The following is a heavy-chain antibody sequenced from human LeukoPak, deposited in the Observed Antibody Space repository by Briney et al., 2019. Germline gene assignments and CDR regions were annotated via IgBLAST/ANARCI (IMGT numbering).Heavy chain of an antibody. CDR3: AIKDFGDAFDI. CDR1: GFTFSSYA. D-gene: IGHD3-16*01. CDR2: IYYSGST. Sequence: LRLSCAASGFTFSSYAMSWVRQPPGKGLEWIGYIYYSGSTYYNPSLKSRVTISVDTSKNQFSLKLSSVTAADTAVYYCAIKDFGDAFDIWGQGTMVTVSS. J-gene: IGHJ3*02. V-gene: IGHV4-30-4*08.